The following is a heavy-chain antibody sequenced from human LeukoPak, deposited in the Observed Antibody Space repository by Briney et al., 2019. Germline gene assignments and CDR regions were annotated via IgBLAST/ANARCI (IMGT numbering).Heavy chain of an antibody. J-gene: IGHJ4*02. V-gene: IGHV3-33*03. Sequence: GGSLRLSCAASGFTFSSYGMHWVRQAPGKGLEWVAIIWFDGNNKFYGDSVKGRFTISRDNSKNTLYLHMNGLRAEDTAVYFCAKAARLGPSHLDYWGRGTLVTVSS. CDR2: IWFDGNNK. D-gene: IGHD6-25*01. CDR1: GFTFSSYG. CDR3: AKAARLGPSHLDY.